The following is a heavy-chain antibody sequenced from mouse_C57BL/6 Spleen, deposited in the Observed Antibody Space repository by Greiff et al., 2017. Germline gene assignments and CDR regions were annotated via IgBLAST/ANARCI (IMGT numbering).Heavy chain of an antibody. CDR2: IHPNSGST. D-gene: IGHD1-1*01. V-gene: IGHV1-64*01. J-gene: IGHJ4*01. CDR1: GYTFTSYW. CDR3: ARETNDYGSSMDY. Sequence: QVQLQQPGAELVKPGASVKLSCKASGYTFTSYWMHWVKQRPGQGLEWIGMIHPNSGSTNYNEKFKSKATLTVDKSSSTAYMQRSSLTSEDSAVYYCARETNDYGSSMDYWGQGTSVTGSS.